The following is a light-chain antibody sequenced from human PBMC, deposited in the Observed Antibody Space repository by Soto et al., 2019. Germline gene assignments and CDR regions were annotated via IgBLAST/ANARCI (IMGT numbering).Light chain of an antibody. CDR2: GAS. Sequence: EIVLTQSPGTLSLSPGERATLSCRASQSVSSSYLAWYQQKPGQPHRLLIYGASSRATGMPDRFSGSGSGTDFTLTISRLEPEDFAVYYCQQYGSSPRTFGQGTKVEIK. CDR3: QQYGSSPRT. CDR1: QSVSSSY. J-gene: IGKJ1*01. V-gene: IGKV3-20*01.